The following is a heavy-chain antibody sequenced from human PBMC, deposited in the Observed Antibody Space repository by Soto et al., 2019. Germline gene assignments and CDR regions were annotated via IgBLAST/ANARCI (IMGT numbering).Heavy chain of an antibody. CDR1: GFTFSSYA. Sequence: PGGSLRLSCAASGFTFSSYAMHWVRQAPGKGLEWVAVISYDGSNKYYADSVKGRFTISRDNSKNTLYLQMNSLRAEDTAVYYCASGPDRITMVRGVFDYWGQGTLATVSS. V-gene: IGHV3-30-3*01. CDR3: ASGPDRITMVRGVFDY. CDR2: ISYDGSNK. J-gene: IGHJ4*02. D-gene: IGHD3-10*01.